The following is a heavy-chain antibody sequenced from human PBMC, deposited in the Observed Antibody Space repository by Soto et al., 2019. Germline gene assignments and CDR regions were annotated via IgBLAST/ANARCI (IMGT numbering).Heavy chain of an antibody. V-gene: IGHV3-21*01. CDR2: ITGTSAFT. CDR1: VFIFSDFQ. Sequence: WGSLRVSCASSVFIFSDFQLNWVRQAPGRGLELLASITGTSAFTHYADSIEGRFTISRDNPNNLLFLQMDNLRPEDTAVYYCARDNLDFQGAFDLWGQGTMVTVSS. CDR3: ARDNLDFQGAFDL. D-gene: IGHD3-3*01. J-gene: IGHJ4*02.